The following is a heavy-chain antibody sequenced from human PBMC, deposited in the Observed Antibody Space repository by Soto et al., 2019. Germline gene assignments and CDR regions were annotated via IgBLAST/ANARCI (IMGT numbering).Heavy chain of an antibody. V-gene: IGHV1-8*02. CDR1: GYTFTSYD. CDR3: ARASHTSSVYYFYYCMDV. Sequence: QVQLVQSGAVVRKPGASVKVSCTASGYTFTSYDLNWVRQTTGQGLEWTGWMNPNTGSTGFAQKFQGRLTMTRDTSKSTAYMELSSLTSEDTALYYCARASHTSSVYYFYYCMDVWGQGTAVAVSS. J-gene: IGHJ6*02. CDR2: MNPNTGST. D-gene: IGHD6-6*01.